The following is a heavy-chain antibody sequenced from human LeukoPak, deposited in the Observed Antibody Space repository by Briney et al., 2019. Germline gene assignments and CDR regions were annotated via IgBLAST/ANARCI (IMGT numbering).Heavy chain of an antibody. CDR2: ISDTGSVT. J-gene: IGHJ4*02. D-gene: IGHD3-22*01. CDR3: ARGGHYDSSGYYDY. V-gene: IGHV3-21*01. CDR1: GFTFSSYG. Sequence: GGSLRLSCAASGFTFSSYGMSWVRQAPGKGLEWVSSISDTGSVTYYTDSVKGRFTISRDNAKNSLYLQMNSLRDEDTAVYYCARGGHYDSSGYYDYWGQGTLVTVSS.